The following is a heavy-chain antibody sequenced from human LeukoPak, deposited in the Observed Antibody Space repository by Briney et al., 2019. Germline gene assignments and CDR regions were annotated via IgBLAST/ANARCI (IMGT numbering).Heavy chain of an antibody. D-gene: IGHD2-8*01. CDR1: GFSFTSYG. CDR3: AKDLMVHWHDTPDS. CDR2: ISPDGQNQ. Sequence: GGSLRLSCVASGFSFTSYGMHWVRQAPGKGLEWLAVISPDGQNQYYADSVKGRFTISRDTSTNTLYLQMASLRVEDTALYYCAKDLMVHWHDTPDSWGQGTLVTVSS. V-gene: IGHV3-30*18. J-gene: IGHJ4*02.